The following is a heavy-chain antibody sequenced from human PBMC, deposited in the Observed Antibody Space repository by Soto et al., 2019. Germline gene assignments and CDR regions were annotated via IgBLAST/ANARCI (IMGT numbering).Heavy chain of an antibody. V-gene: IGHV3-30*18. CDR1: GFTFSSYG. D-gene: IGHD5-12*01. CDR3: AKDERYDSSGMDV. CDR2: ISYDGSNK. J-gene: IGHJ6*02. Sequence: QVQLVESGGGVVQPGRSLRLSCAASGFTFSSYGMHWVRQAPGKGLEWVAVISYDGSNKYYADSVKGRFTISRDNSKNTLYLQMNSLRAEDTAVYYCAKDERYDSSGMDVWGQGTTVTVSS.